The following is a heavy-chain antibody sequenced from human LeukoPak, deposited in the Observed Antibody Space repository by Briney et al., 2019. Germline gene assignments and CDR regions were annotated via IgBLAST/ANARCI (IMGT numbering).Heavy chain of an antibody. J-gene: IGHJ4*02. D-gene: IGHD3-10*01. V-gene: IGHV4-34*01. CDR3: ARLATYYYGSMTYYFFEH. Sequence: SETLSLTCAVYGGSFSGCYWSWIRQPPGKGLEWIGEINHSGSTNYNPSLKSRVTISVDTSKNQFSLKLSSVTAADTAVYYCARLATYYYGSMTYYFFEHWGQGILVTVSS. CDR1: GGSFSGCY. CDR2: INHSGST.